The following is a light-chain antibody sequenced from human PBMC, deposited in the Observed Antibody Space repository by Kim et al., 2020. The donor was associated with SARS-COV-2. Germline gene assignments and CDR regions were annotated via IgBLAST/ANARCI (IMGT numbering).Light chain of an antibody. CDR3: QQYYSTPPT. CDR2: WAS. J-gene: IGKJ1*01. V-gene: IGKV4-1*01. Sequence: GTINCKSSQSVLYSSNNKNYLAWYQQKPGQPPKLLIYWASTRESGVPDRFSGSGSGTDFTLTISSLQAEDVAVYYCQQYYSTPPTFGQGTKVDIK. CDR1: QSVLYSSNNKNY.